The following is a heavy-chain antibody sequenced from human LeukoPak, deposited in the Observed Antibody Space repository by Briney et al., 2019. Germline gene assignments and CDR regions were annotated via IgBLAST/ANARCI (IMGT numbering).Heavy chain of an antibody. CDR2: ISYDGSNK. CDR1: GFTFSSYG. CDR3: AKGYYYGSGSSSFDY. V-gene: IGHV3-30*18. J-gene: IGHJ4*02. D-gene: IGHD3-10*01. Sequence: PGGSLRLSCAASGFTFSSYGMHWVRQAPGKGLERVAVISYDGSNKYYADSVKGRFTISRDNSKNTLYLQMNSLRAEDTAVYYCAKGYYYGSGSSSFDYWGQGTLVTVSS.